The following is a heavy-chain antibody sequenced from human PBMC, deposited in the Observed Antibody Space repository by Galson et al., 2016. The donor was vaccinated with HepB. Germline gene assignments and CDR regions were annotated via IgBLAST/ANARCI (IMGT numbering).Heavy chain of an antibody. CDR1: GFTFRIYG. J-gene: IGHJ6*02. CDR2: ISYGGNNE. Sequence: SLRLSCAASGFTFRIYGMHWVRQAPGKGLEWVAVISYGGNNEYYADSVKGRFTISRDNSNNTLYLQMHSLRAEDTAVYYCAKGDVDTATAATWYRYGMVVWGQGTTVTVSS. D-gene: IGHD5-18*01. V-gene: IGHV3-30*18. CDR3: AKGDVDTATAATWYRYGMVV.